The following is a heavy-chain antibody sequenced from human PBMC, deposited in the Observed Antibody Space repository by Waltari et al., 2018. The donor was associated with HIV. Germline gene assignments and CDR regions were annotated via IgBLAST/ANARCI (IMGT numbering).Heavy chain of an antibody. V-gene: IGHV1-8*01. CDR1: GYTFTSYA. D-gene: IGHD5-12*01. CDR3: ASGQARGDGYPGGY. CDR2: RNRNSGNT. Sequence: QVQLVQSGAEVKKPGASVKVSCKASGYTFTSYAINWVEQATGQGLGWMGWRNRNSGNTGYAQKFQRRVTMTRNTYISPAYMELSSLRSEDTAVYYCASGQARGDGYPGGYWGQGTLVTVSS. J-gene: IGHJ4*02.